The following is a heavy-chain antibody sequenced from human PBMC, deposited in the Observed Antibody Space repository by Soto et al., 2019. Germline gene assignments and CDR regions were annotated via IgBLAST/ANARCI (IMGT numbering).Heavy chain of an antibody. D-gene: IGHD3-10*01. Sequence: EVVLHESGGGFVQPGGSLRLSCAASGFTVSNNYMAWVRQAPGKGLEWVSVIQGGGSISYAESVRDSFTISRDSSKNMVFLEMNNLRPEDTAVYFCARGEGSGSNALGYWGQGSQVTVSS. V-gene: IGHV3-66*01. J-gene: IGHJ4*02. CDR2: IQGGGSI. CDR1: GFTVSNNY. CDR3: ARGEGSGSNALGY.